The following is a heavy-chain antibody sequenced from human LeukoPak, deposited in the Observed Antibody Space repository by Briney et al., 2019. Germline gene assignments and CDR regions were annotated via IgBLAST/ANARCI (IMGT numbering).Heavy chain of an antibody. Sequence: SETLSLTCTVSGGSISSYYWSWIRQPPGKGLEWIGEINHSGSTNYNPSLKSRVTISVDTSKNQFSLKLSSVTAADTAVYYCARRRAVVRNWFDPWGQGTLVTVSS. CDR3: ARRRAVVRNWFDP. CDR1: GGSISSYY. D-gene: IGHD2-15*01. CDR2: INHSGST. J-gene: IGHJ5*02. V-gene: IGHV4-34*01.